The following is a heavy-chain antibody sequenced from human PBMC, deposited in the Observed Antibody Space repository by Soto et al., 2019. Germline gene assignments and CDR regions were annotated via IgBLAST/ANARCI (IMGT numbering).Heavy chain of an antibody. CDR1: GYTFTSYG. CDR3: ARCVQQQTKQPRDYYYYYMDV. D-gene: IGHD6-13*01. CDR2: ISAYNGNT. Sequence: GASVKVSCKASGYTFTSYGISWVRQAPGQGLEWMGWISAYNGNTNYAQKLQGRVTMTTDTSTSTAYMELRSLRSDDTAVYYCARCVQQQTKQPRDYYYYYMDVWGKGTTVTVSS. V-gene: IGHV1-18*01. J-gene: IGHJ6*03.